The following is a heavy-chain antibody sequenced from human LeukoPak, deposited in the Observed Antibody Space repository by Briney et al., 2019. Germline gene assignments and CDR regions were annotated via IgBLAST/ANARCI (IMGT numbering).Heavy chain of an antibody. V-gene: IGHV3-7*01. CDR3: VKDNPLDY. CDR2: IKQDGSEK. CDR1: GFTFSSYW. Sequence: GGSLRLSCAASGFTFSSYWMSWVRQAPGKGLEWVANIKQDGSEKYYVDSVKGRSTISRDNSKNTLYLHINSLRAEDTAVYYCVKDNPLDYWGQGTLVIVSS. J-gene: IGHJ4*02. D-gene: IGHD1-14*01.